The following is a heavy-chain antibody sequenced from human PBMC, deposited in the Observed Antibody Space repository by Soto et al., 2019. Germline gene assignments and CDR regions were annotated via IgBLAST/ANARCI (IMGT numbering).Heavy chain of an antibody. CDR3: ARSGQTEFRVIIINNYCEY. D-gene: IGHD3-3*01. CDR2: ISYDGSNK. CDR1: GFTFSSYA. J-gene: IGHJ4*02. Sequence: PGGSLRLSCAASGFTFSSYAMHWVRQAPGKGLEWVAVISYDGSNKYYADSVKGRITISRDNSKNTLYLQMNSLRAEDTAVYYCARSGQTEFRVIIINNYCEYWGQGTL. V-gene: IGHV3-30-3*01.